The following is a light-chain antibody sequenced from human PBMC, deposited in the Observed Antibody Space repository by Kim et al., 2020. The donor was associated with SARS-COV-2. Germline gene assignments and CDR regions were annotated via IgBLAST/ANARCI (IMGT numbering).Light chain of an antibody. CDR1: KLGDKY. Sequence: VSWSPGQTATITCSGDKLGDKYASWYQQKPGQSPVLVIYQDTKRPSRIPERFSGSTSGNTATLTISGTQAMDEADYYCQAWDRSPVFGGGSKLTVL. CDR3: QAWDRSPV. CDR2: QDT. V-gene: IGLV3-1*01. J-gene: IGLJ2*01.